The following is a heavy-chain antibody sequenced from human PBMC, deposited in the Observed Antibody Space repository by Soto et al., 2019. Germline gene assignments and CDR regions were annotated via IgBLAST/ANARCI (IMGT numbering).Heavy chain of an antibody. V-gene: IGHV3-7*01. J-gene: IGHJ4*02. CDR1: GLNVMSYW. CDR3: ARDIGFDYVN. Sequence: GGSLRLSCAVSGLNVMSYWLSWVRQAPGQGLEWVASIKEDGSEIYYLHSVRGRFSISRDSAGNALHLTMNYLSAEDTGVYFCARDIGFDYVNWGQGTLVTVSS. CDR2: IKEDGSEI. D-gene: IGHD3-16*01.